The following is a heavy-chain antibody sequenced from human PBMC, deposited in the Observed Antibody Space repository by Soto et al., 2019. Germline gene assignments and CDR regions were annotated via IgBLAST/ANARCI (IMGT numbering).Heavy chain of an antibody. CDR2: INPFDGSR. CDR1: GYIFTSYY. CDR3: ARDPSYYGMDV. Sequence: SVKVSCKASGYIFTSYYIHWVRQAPRQGLEWMGWINPFDGSRMFAQSFQGRVTMTRDTSTSTVYMEVSSLRSEDTAVYYCARDPSYYGMDVWGQGTTVTVSS. J-gene: IGHJ6*02. V-gene: IGHV1-46*01.